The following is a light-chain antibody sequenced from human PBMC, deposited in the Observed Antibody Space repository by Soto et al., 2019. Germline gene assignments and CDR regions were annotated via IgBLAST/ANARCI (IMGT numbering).Light chain of an antibody. CDR2: EGN. V-gene: IGLV2-23*01. CDR3: CSYTGSSTS. Sequence: QSALTQPASVSGSPGQSITMSCAGASSDVGSYNLVSWYQQYPGKAPKLIIYEGNKRPSGVSNRFSGSGSGNTASLTISGLQAEDAADYYCCSYTGSSTSFGGGTKGTVL. CDR1: SSDVGSYNL. J-gene: IGLJ3*02.